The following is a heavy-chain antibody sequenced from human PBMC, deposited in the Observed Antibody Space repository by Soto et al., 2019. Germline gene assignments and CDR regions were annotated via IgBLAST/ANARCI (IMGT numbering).Heavy chain of an antibody. CDR1: GGSISSYY. Sequence: SETLSLTCRVSGGSISSYYWSWIRQPAGKGLEWIGRIYTSGSPNYNPSLKSRVTMSVDTSKNQFSLNLRSVTAADTAVYYCARYSNNCFDPWGQGTLVTVSS. CDR2: IYTSGSP. J-gene: IGHJ5*02. V-gene: IGHV4-4*07. CDR3: ARYSNNCFDP. D-gene: IGHD2-15*01.